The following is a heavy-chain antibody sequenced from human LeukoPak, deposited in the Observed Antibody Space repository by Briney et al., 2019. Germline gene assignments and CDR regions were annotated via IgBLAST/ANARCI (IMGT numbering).Heavy chain of an antibody. CDR2: IYSGGST. J-gene: IGHJ3*02. D-gene: IGHD1/OR15-1a*01. CDR3: ARDRTSFDAFDI. CDR1: GFTFSSYA. Sequence: PGGSLRLSCAASGFTFSSYAMSWVRQAPGKGLEWVSVIYSGGSTYYADSVKGRFTISRDNSKNTLYLQMNSLRAEDTAVYYCARDRTSFDAFDIWGQGTMVTVSS. V-gene: IGHV3-66*01.